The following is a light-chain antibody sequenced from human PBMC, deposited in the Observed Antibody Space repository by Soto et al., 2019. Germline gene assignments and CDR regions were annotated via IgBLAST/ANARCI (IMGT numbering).Light chain of an antibody. Sequence: HSVRTQSPSTSVPPVERVTISFSLGMSSIGTNYVYWYQHLPGTAPKLLIYRNNQRPSGVPDRFSGSKSGTTASLAISGLRSEDEADYYCSGWDDSLSGLVFGTGTKVTV. V-gene: IGLV1-47*01. J-gene: IGLJ1*01. CDR3: SGWDDSLSGLV. CDR2: RNN. CDR1: MSSIGTNY.